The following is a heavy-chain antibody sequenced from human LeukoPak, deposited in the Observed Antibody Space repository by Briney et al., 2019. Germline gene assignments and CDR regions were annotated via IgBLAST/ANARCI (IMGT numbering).Heavy chain of an antibody. CDR1: GGSISSSSYY. V-gene: IGHV4-61*03. CDR3: ARAGSNYAGWFDP. CDR2: IYYSGST. J-gene: IGHJ5*02. Sequence: SETLSLTCTVSGGSISSSSYYWSWIRQPPGKGLEWIGYIYYSGSTNYNPSLKSRVTISIDTSKNHFSLKLGSVTAADTAVYYCARAGSNYAGWFDPWGQGTLVTVSS. D-gene: IGHD4-11*01.